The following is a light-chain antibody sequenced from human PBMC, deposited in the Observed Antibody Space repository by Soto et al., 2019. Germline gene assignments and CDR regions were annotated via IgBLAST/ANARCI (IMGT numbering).Light chain of an antibody. CDR2: DAS. V-gene: IGKV3-20*01. Sequence: EVVLTQSPGTLSLSPGERATLSCRASQRVSSRYLAWYQQKLGQAPRLLIYDASSRATGIPDRFSGSGSGTDFTLTISRLEPEDFEVYYCHQYGTSLWTFGQGTKVDIK. CDR3: HQYGTSLWT. J-gene: IGKJ1*01. CDR1: QRVSSRY.